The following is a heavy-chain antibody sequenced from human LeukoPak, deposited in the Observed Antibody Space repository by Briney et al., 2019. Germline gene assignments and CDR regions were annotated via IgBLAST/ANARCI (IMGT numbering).Heavy chain of an antibody. CDR2: INAGNGNT. CDR1: GYTFTSYA. J-gene: IGHJ4*02. D-gene: IGHD3-10*01. Sequence: ASVKVSCKASGYTFTSYAMHWVRQAPGQRLEWMGWINAGNGNTKYSQKFQGRVTITRDTSASTAYMELSSLRSEDAAVYYCARSVFPYYSGSGSPYNVDVRRNSCFDFWGQGTLVTVSS. CDR3: ARSVFPYYSGSGSPYNVDVRRNSCFDF. V-gene: IGHV1-3*01.